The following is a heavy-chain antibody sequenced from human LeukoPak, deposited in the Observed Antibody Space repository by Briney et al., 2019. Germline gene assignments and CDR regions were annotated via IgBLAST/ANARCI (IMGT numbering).Heavy chain of an antibody. Sequence: GGSLRLSCAASGFTFSSYATSWVRQAPGKGLEWVSAISGSGGSTYYADSVKGRFTISRDNSKNTLYLQMNSLRAEDTAVYYCARAIGGYYYYYYMAVWGKGTTVTVSS. CDR3: ARAIGGYYYYYYMAV. J-gene: IGHJ6*03. D-gene: IGHD3-16*01. V-gene: IGHV3-23*01. CDR1: GFTFSSYA. CDR2: ISGSGGST.